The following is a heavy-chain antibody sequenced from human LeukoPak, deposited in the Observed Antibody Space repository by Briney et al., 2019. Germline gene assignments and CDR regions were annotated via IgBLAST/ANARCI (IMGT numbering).Heavy chain of an antibody. J-gene: IGHJ4*02. D-gene: IGHD5-12*01. CDR2: IYYSGST. Sequence: SETLSLTCTVSGGSLSSGGYYWGWLRQHPGRGMEWIGCIYYSGSTYYNPSLKSRVTISVDTSKNQFSLKLSSVTAADTAVYYCARGRAYSGYDFDYWGQGTLVTVSS. CDR3: ARGRAYSGYDFDY. CDR1: GGSLSSGGYY. V-gene: IGHV4-31*03.